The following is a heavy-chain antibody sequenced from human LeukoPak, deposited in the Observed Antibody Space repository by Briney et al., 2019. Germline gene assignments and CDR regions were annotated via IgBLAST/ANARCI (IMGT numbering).Heavy chain of an antibody. Sequence: GRSLRLSCAASGFTFSSYAMHGVRQAPGKGLEWVAVISYDGSNKYYADSVKGRFTISRDNSKNTLYLQMNSLRAEDTAVYYCARTPGYCSSTSCSMGVYFDYWGQGTLVTVSS. CDR1: GFTFSSYA. CDR2: ISYDGSNK. D-gene: IGHD2-2*01. CDR3: ARTPGYCSSTSCSMGVYFDY. J-gene: IGHJ4*02. V-gene: IGHV3-30-3*01.